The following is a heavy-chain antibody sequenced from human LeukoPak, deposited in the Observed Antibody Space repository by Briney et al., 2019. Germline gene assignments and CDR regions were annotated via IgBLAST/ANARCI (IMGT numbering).Heavy chain of an antibody. D-gene: IGHD3-10*01. Sequence: SLQISWEWSGSSFTSYRIGLVRPLRGKGLEWMGIIYPGDSASRYRPSFQGQVTISAEKSISAAYLQWSSLKASDTAMYYCARLGEGAMAYHFDYWGQGTLVTVSS. CDR2: IYPGDSAS. V-gene: IGHV5-51*01. CDR3: ARLGEGAMAYHFDY. CDR1: GSSFTSYR. J-gene: IGHJ4*02.